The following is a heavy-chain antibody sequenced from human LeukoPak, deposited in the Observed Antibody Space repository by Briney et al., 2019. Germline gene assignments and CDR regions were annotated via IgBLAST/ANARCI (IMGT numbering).Heavy chain of an antibody. CDR3: ARRRYGEGFDI. Sequence: GGSLRLSCAASGFTFSSYWMSWVRQAPGEGLEWVANIKQDGSENYFVNTVKGRFTISRDNARNSLYLQMNSLRVEDTAVYYCARRRYGEGFDIWGQGTMVTVSS. CDR2: IKQDGSEN. V-gene: IGHV3-7*01. J-gene: IGHJ3*02. CDR1: GFTFSSYW. D-gene: IGHD4-17*01.